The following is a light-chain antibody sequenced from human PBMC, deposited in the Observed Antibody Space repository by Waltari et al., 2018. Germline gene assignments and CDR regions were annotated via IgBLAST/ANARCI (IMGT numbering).Light chain of an antibody. CDR3: SSYTSSSTLEV. CDR2: DVS. V-gene: IGLV2-14*03. J-gene: IGLJ1*01. CDR1: TSDIGHYIY. Sequence: QSALSQPAPVSGALVHSSSISSTGTTSDIGHYIYVSCYQQHPGKDPKLMICDVSNRPSGVSTRFSCAKYGNTTSLTTSGLQAEDEAVYYCSSYTSSSTLEVFGTGTKVTVL.